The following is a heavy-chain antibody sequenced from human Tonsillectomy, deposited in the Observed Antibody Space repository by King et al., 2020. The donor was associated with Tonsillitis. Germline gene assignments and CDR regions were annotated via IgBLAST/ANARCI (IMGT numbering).Heavy chain of an antibody. V-gene: IGHV3-11*01. CDR3: ARRGVVAAGSGGVYFQH. CDR2: ITSSGGTT. CDR1: GFTFSDYY. D-gene: IGHD2-2*01. J-gene: IGHJ1*01. Sequence: VQLVESGGGLVKPGGSLRLSCAASGFTFSDYYMSWIRQAPGKGLEWVSYITSSGGTTDYADSLKGRFTISRDNAQNSLYLQMNSLRAEDTAVYYCARRGVVAAGSGGVYFQHWGQGTLVTVSS.